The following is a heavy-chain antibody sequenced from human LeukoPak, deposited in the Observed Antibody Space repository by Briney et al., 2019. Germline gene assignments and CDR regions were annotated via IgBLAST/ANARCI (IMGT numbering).Heavy chain of an antibody. Sequence: WGSLRLSCAASGFTFSSYAMNWVRQAPGKGLEWVSGISGSGGSTYHADSVKGRITISRDNSKKTLYLQMNSLRAEDTAVYYCAKRPYYYDSSGYYIDYWGQGTLVTVSS. CDR3: AKRPYYYDSSGYYIDY. CDR2: ISGSGGST. J-gene: IGHJ4*02. V-gene: IGHV3-23*01. CDR1: GFTFSSYA. D-gene: IGHD3-22*01.